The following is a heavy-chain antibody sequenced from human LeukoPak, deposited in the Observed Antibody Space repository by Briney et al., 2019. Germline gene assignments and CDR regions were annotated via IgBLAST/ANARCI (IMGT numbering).Heavy chain of an antibody. J-gene: IGHJ5*02. Sequence: PSETLSLTCTVSGGSISSYYWSWIRQPPGKGLEWIGYIYYSGSTNYNPSLKSRVTISVDTSKNQFSLKLSSATAADTAVYYCARVGILEWSHSPAWFDPWGQGTLVTVSS. V-gene: IGHV4-59*01. CDR3: ARVGILEWSHSPAWFDP. CDR2: IYYSGST. D-gene: IGHD3-3*01. CDR1: GGSISSYY.